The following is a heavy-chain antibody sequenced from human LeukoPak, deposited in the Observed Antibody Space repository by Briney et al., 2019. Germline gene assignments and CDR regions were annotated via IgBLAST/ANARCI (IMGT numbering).Heavy chain of an antibody. D-gene: IGHD3-22*01. V-gene: IGHV4-59*01. CDR2: IYYSGST. J-gene: IGHJ6*02. CDR1: GGSISSYY. Sequence: PSETLSLTCTVSGGSISSYYWSWIRQPPGKGLEWIGSIYYSGSTNYNPSLKSRVTISVDTSKNQFSLKLSSVTAADTAVYYCARDRGYYDSSGYSNGMDVWGQGTTVTVSS. CDR3: ARDRGYYDSSGYSNGMDV.